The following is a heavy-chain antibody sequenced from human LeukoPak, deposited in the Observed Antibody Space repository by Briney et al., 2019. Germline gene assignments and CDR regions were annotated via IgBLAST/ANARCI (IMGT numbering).Heavy chain of an antibody. CDR2: ISSSGSTI. CDR3: AELGITMIGGV. J-gene: IGHJ6*04. Sequence: GGSLRLSCAASGFTFSSYAVSWVRQAPGKGLEWVSAISSSGSTIYYADSVKGRFTISRDNAKNSLYLQMNSLRAEDTAVYYCAELGITMIGGVWGKGTTFIISS. V-gene: IGHV3-48*03. D-gene: IGHD3-10*02. CDR1: GFTFSSYA.